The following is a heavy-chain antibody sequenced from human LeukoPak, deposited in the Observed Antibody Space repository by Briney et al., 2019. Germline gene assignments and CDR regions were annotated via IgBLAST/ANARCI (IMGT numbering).Heavy chain of an antibody. CDR3: ARGVPIDSTYYFDY. CDR2: INPNSGGT. D-gene: IGHD1-26*01. J-gene: IGHJ4*02. Sequence: ASVKVSCKASGYTFSDYYIHWVRQAPGQGLEWMGWINPNSGGTNYAQKFQGWVTMTRDTSISTAYMELSRLRSDDTAVYYCARGVPIDSTYYFDYWGQGTLVTVSS. CDR1: GYTFSDYY. V-gene: IGHV1-2*04.